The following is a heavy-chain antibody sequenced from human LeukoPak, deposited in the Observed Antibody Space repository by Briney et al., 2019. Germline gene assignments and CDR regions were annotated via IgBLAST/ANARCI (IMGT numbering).Heavy chain of an antibody. CDR1: GGSISSGGYY. D-gene: IGHD4-17*01. V-gene: IGHV4-31*03. CDR2: IYYSGST. Sequence: TLSLTCTVSGGSISSGGYYWSWIRQHPGKGLEWIGYIYYSGSTYYNPSLKSRVTISVDMSKNQFSLKLSSVTAADTAVYYCARDSTVGDYESGYFDYWGQGTLVTVSS. J-gene: IGHJ4*02. CDR3: ARDSTVGDYESGYFDY.